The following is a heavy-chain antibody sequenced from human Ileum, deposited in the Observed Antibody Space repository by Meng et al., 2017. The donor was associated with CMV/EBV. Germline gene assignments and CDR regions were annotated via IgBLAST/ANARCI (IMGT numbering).Heavy chain of an antibody. Sequence: CAVYGGSFSDYYWNWIRLPPGKGLEWIGEINHSGSTNYKPSLKSRVTISLDTSKNQFSLKLSSVTAADTAFYYCARATRNYDSSGFVYWGQGTLVTVSS. D-gene: IGHD3-22*01. J-gene: IGHJ4*02. CDR3: ARATRNYDSSGFVY. CDR2: INHSGST. CDR1: GGSFSDYY. V-gene: IGHV4-34*01.